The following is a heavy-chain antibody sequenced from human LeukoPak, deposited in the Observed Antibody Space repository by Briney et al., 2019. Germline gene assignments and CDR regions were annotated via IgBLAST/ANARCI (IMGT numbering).Heavy chain of an antibody. V-gene: IGHV4-39*01. D-gene: IGHD1-26*01. CDR2: IYYSGST. CDR3: TRGDHGSATSLFRH. J-gene: IGHJ1*01. CDR1: GGSISSSSYY. Sequence: PSETLSLTCTVSGGSISSSSYYWGWIRHPPGKGLEWIGSIYYSGSTYYNPSLKSRVTISVDTSKNQFSLKLSSVTPEDTAVYYCTRGDHGSATSLFRHWGQGTLVTVSS.